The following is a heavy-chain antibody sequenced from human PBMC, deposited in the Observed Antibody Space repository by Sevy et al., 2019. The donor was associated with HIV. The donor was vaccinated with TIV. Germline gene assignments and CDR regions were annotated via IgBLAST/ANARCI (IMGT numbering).Heavy chain of an antibody. CDR3: IGDGRGYSRPFDY. Sequence: GGSLRLSCTASGFTFSDYAMTWVRQAPGKGLEWVSFISSKFYGGTAEYAASVKGRFSISRDDSKNIAYLQMNSLKTDDTGVYYCIGDGRGYSRPFDYWGQGTLVTVSS. J-gene: IGHJ4*02. V-gene: IGHV3-49*04. D-gene: IGHD5-18*01. CDR2: ISSKFYGGTA. CDR1: GFTFSDYA.